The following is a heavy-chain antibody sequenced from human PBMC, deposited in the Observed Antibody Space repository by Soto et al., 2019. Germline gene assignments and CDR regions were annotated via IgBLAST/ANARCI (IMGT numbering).Heavy chain of an antibody. CDR3: ARQIYDSDTGPNFQYYFDS. Sequence: GESLNISCKGSGYIFAGYWITWVRQNPGKGLEWMGRIDPSDSQTYYSPSFRGHVTISATKSITTVFLQWSSLRASDTAMYYCARQIYDSDTGPNFQYYFDSWGQGTPVTVSS. V-gene: IGHV5-10-1*01. CDR2: IDPSDSQT. CDR1: GYIFAGYW. D-gene: IGHD3-22*01. J-gene: IGHJ4*02.